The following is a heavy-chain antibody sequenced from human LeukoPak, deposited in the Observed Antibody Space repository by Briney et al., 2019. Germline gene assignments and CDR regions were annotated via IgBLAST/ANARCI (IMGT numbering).Heavy chain of an antibody. J-gene: IGHJ3*02. CDR3: ASITRNWGKDAFDI. V-gene: IGHV1-2*02. Sequence: ASVKVSCKASGYTFTGYYLHWVRQAPGQGLEWMGWINPSGGTNYAQKFQGRVTMTRDTSISTAYMELSRLRSDDTAVYYCASITRNWGKDAFDIWGQGTMVTVSS. CDR2: INPSGGT. CDR1: GYTFTGYY. D-gene: IGHD7-27*01.